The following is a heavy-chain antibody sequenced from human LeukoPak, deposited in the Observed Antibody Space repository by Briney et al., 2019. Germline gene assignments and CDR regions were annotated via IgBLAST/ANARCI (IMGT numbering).Heavy chain of an antibody. J-gene: IGHJ4*02. V-gene: IGHV3-30*04. CDR3: ARVLTDSSSSYFGY. Sequence: QPGGSLRLSCAASGFTFSSYAMHWVRQAPGKGLEWVALISFDGSDKYYADSVKGRCTISRDNSKNTLYLQMNSLRAEDTAVYYCARVLTDSSSSYFGYWGQGTLVTVSS. D-gene: IGHD6-6*01. CDR2: ISFDGSDK. CDR1: GFTFSSYA.